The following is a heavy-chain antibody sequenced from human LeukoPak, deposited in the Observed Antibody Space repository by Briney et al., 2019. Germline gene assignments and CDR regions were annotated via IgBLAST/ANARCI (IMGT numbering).Heavy chain of an antibody. J-gene: IGHJ6*02. D-gene: IGHD3-22*01. V-gene: IGHV1-69*04. Sequence: SVKVSCKASGGTFSSYAISWVRQAPGQGLEWMGRIIPIFGIANYAQKFQGRVTITADKSTSPAYMELSSLRSEDTAVYYCARAAMIVVVKDYYYYYGMDVWGQGTTVTVSS. CDR1: GGTFSSYA. CDR3: ARAAMIVVVKDYYYYYGMDV. CDR2: IIPIFGIA.